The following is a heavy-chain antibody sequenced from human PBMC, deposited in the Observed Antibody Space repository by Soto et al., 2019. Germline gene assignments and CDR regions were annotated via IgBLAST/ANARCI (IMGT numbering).Heavy chain of an antibody. Sequence: SETLPLTCTVSGGSISSYYWSWIRQPPGKGLEWIGYIYYSGSTNYNPSLKSRVTISVDTSKNQFSLKLSSVTAADTAVYYCARSDYGSGSYGMIDYWGQGTLVTVSS. CDR1: GGSISSYY. J-gene: IGHJ4*02. CDR3: ARSDYGSGSYGMIDY. CDR2: IYYSGST. D-gene: IGHD3-10*01. V-gene: IGHV4-59*01.